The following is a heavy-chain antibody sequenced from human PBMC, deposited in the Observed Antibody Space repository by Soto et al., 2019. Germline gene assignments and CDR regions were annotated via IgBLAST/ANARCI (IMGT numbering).Heavy chain of an antibody. CDR2: IYYSGST. J-gene: IGHJ4*02. D-gene: IGHD4-17*01. Sequence: SETLSLTCTVSGCSISSYYWSWIRQPPGKGLEWIGYIYYSGSTNYNPSLKSRVTISVDTSKNQFSLKLSSVTAADTAVYYCAREEDYGDSYWGQGTLVTVSS. V-gene: IGHV4-59*01. CDR3: AREEDYGDSY. CDR1: GCSISSYY.